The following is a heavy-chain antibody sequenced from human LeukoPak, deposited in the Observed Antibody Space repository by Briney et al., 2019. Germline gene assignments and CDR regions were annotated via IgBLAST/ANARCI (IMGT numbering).Heavy chain of an antibody. Sequence: SETLSLTCAVYGGSFSGYYWSWIRQPPGKGLEWIGEINHSGSTNYNPSLKSRVTISVDTSKNQFSLKLSSVTAADTAVYYCARGHGVVVPAAIGYWGQGTLVTVSS. J-gene: IGHJ4*02. CDR2: INHSGST. CDR3: ARGHGVVVPAAIGY. D-gene: IGHD2-2*01. V-gene: IGHV4-34*01. CDR1: GGSFSGYY.